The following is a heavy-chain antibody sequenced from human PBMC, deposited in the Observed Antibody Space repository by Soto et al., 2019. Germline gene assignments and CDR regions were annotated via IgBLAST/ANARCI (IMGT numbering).Heavy chain of an antibody. CDR2: ISAYNGNT. CDR1: GYTFTSHG. J-gene: IGHJ6*02. CDR3: ARVRVYCSGGSCYYYYGMDV. Sequence: QVQLVQSGAEVKKPGASVKVSCKASGYTFTSHGISWVRQAPGQGLEWMGWISAYNGNTNYAQKLQGRVTMTTDTSTSTAYMELRSLRSDDTAVYYCARVRVYCSGGSCYYYYGMDVWGQGTTVTVSS. V-gene: IGHV1-18*04. D-gene: IGHD2-15*01.